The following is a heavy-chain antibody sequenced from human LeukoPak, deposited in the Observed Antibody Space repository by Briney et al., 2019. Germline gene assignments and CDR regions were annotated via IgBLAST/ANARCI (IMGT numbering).Heavy chain of an antibody. V-gene: IGHV3-53*01. Sequence: TGGSLTLSCAASGFTVRSNYMSWFRQAPGKGLEWASVIYNDGRTYYADSVKGRFIISKDISKNTLYLQMNNLRADDSAVYYCARESGYAVGDFWGRGTLVTVSS. CDR1: GFTVRSNY. D-gene: IGHD5-12*01. CDR3: ARESGYAVGDF. CDR2: IYNDGRT. J-gene: IGHJ4*02.